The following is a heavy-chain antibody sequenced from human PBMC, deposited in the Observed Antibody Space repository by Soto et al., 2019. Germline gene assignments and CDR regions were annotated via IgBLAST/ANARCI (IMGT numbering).Heavy chain of an antibody. D-gene: IGHD2-2*01. J-gene: IGHJ6*02. CDR3: ASSLSPAGYYYYGTNV. V-gene: IGHV3-23*01. CDR1: GFSLGSSG. Sequence: GGSLSLSXAASGFSLGSSGLSWVRPAPGQELEWGSSSSGSGGSAYYTDSVKSRVTISLDTSKNPPYLQMRSLRADDTACDYRASSLSPAGYYYYGTNVWGQGTTVTVSS. CDR2: SSGSGGSA.